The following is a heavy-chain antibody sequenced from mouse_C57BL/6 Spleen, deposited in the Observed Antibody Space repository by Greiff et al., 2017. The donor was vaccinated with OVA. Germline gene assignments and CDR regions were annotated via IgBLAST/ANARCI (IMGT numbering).Heavy chain of an antibody. CDR2: IYPGSGST. CDR1: GYTLTSYW. J-gene: IGHJ4*01. Sequence: QVQLQQPGAELVKPGASVKMSCKASGYTLTSYWITWVKQRPGQGLEWIGDIYPGSGSTNYNEKFKSKATLTVAKSSSTAYMQLSSLTSEDSAVYYCARGDDGYPDAIDYWGQGTSGTVSS. V-gene: IGHV1-55*01. D-gene: IGHD2-3*01. CDR3: ARGDDGYPDAIDY.